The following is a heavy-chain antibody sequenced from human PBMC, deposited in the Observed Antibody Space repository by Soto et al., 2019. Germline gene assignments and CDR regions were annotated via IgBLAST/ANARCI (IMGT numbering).Heavy chain of an antibody. J-gene: IGHJ4*02. CDR1: GFTFSGYA. D-gene: IGHD6-13*01. Sequence: PGGSLRLSCAASGFTFSGYAMSWVRQAPGKGLEWVSYISSSSSTIYYADSVKGRFTISRDNAKNTLYLQMNSLRAEDTAVYYCAKDRGYYSSSWPLYWGQGTLFTVSS. CDR2: ISSSSSTI. V-gene: IGHV3-48*01. CDR3: AKDRGYYSSSWPLY.